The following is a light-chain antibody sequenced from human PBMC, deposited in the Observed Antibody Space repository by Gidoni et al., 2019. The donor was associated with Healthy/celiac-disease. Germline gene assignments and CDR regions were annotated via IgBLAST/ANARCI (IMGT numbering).Light chain of an antibody. Sequence: EIVLTQSPATLSLSPGERATLSCRASQSVSSYLAWYQQKPGQAPRRLIYDASNRATGIPARFSGSGSGTDFTLTISSLEPEDCAVYYCQQRSNWRMYTFGQGTKLEIK. CDR3: QQRSNWRMYT. J-gene: IGKJ2*01. CDR2: DAS. CDR1: QSVSSY. V-gene: IGKV3-11*01.